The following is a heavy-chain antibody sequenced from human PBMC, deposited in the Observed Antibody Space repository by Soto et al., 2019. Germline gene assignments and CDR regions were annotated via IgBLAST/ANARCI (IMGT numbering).Heavy chain of an antibody. CDR3: ARDRGYYDSSGYPDY. D-gene: IGHD3-22*01. J-gene: IGHJ4*02. CDR2: IWYDGSNK. Sequence: PGGSLRLSCAASGFTFSSYGMHWVRQAPGKGPEWVAVIWYDGSNKYYADSVKGRFTISRDNSKNTLYLQMNSLRAEDTAVYYCARDRGYYDSSGYPDYWGQGTLVTVSS. V-gene: IGHV3-33*01. CDR1: GFTFSSYG.